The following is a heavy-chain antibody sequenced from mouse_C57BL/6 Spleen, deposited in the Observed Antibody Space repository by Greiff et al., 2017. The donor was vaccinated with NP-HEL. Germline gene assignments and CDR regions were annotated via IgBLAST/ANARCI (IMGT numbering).Heavy chain of an antibody. Sequence: VQLQQSGAELVKPGASVKLSCTASGFNIKDYYMHWVKQRTEQGLEWIGRIDPEDGDTKYAPKFQGKATITAATSSNTAYLQLSSLTSEDTAVYYGARWGLRRGRYFDDWGQGTTLTVSS. V-gene: IGHV14-2*01. D-gene: IGHD2-4*01. J-gene: IGHJ2*01. CDR1: GFNIKDYY. CDR3: ARWGLRRGRYFDD. CDR2: IDPEDGDT.